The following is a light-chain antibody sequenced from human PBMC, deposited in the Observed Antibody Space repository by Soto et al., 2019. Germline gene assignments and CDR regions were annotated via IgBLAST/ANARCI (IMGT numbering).Light chain of an antibody. Sequence: DIQLTQSPSFLSASVGDRVTITCRASQGISTYLAWYQQKSRKAPKLLIYVASTLQSGVPSRFSGSGSGTEFTVTISSLQPEDLATYYCQQLYSYPYTFGQGTKLEI. J-gene: IGKJ2*01. CDR3: QQLYSYPYT. CDR2: VAS. V-gene: IGKV1-9*01. CDR1: QGISTY.